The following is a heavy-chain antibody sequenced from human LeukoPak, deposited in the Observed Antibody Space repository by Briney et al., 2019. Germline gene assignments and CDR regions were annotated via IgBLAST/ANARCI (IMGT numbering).Heavy chain of an antibody. J-gene: IGHJ3*02. Sequence: SETLSLTCTVSGGSISSSSYYWGWIRQPPGKGLEWIGSIYYSGSTYYNPSLKSRVTISVDTSKNQFSLKLSSVTAADTAVYYCARRTNYYDSSGRHDAFDIWGKGTMVTVSS. CDR1: GGSISSSSYY. CDR3: ARRTNYYDSSGRHDAFDI. D-gene: IGHD3-22*01. CDR2: IYYSGST. V-gene: IGHV4-39*01.